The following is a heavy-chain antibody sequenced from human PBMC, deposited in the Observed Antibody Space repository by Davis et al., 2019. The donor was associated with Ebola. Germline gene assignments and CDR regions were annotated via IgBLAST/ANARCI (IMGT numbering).Heavy chain of an antibody. D-gene: IGHD3-10*01. CDR3: ARENVWFGERALDY. J-gene: IGHJ4*02. Sequence: MPSETLSLTCTVSGGSISSGGYYWSWIRQHPGKGLEWIGYIYYSGSTNYNPSLKSRVTISVDTSKNQFSLKLSSVTAADTAVYYCARENVWFGERALDYWGQGTLVTVSS. CDR1: GGSISSGGYY. V-gene: IGHV4-31*03. CDR2: IYYSGST.